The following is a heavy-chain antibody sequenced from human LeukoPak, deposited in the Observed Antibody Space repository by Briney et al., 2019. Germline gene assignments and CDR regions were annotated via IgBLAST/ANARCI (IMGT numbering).Heavy chain of an antibody. CDR2: ISSSGSTI. CDR3: ARDQGYSGYPGNYYYYGMDV. V-gene: IGHV3-48*03. J-gene: IGHJ6*04. Sequence: GGSLRLSCAASGFTFSSYEMNWVRQAPGKGLEWVSYISSSGSTIYYADSVKDRFTISRDNAKNSLYLQMNSLRAEDTAVYYCARDQGYSGYPGNYYYYGMDVWGKGTTVTVSS. D-gene: IGHD5-12*01. CDR1: GFTFSSYE.